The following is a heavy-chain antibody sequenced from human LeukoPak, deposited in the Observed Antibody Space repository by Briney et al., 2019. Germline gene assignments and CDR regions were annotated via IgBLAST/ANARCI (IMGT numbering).Heavy chain of an antibody. J-gene: IGHJ5*02. Sequence: GESLKISCKGSVYSFTNYWIGWVRQMPGKGLEWMGIIFPGDSHTRYSPSFQGQVTMSADKSISTAYLQWSSLRASDTAMYYCARSSVNWFDPWGQGTLVTVSS. V-gene: IGHV5-51*01. CDR3: ARSSVNWFDP. CDR2: IFPGDSHT. CDR1: VYSFTNYW. D-gene: IGHD3-3*01.